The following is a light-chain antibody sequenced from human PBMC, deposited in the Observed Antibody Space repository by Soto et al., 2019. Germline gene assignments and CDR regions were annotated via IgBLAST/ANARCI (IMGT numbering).Light chain of an antibody. V-gene: IGKV3-11*01. J-gene: IGKJ3*01. Sequence: EIVLTQSPATLSLSPGEIATLSCRASQSVSSYLAWYQQKPGQAPRLLIYDASNRATGIPARFSGSGSGTDFTLTISSLEPEDFAVDYCHQRSNWHSFGPGTKVDIK. CDR2: DAS. CDR1: QSVSSY. CDR3: HQRSNWHS.